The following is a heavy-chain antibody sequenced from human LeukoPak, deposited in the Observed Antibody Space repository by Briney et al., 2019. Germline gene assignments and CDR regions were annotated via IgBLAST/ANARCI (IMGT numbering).Heavy chain of an antibody. Sequence: SETLSLTCAVYGGSFSGYYWSWIRQPPGKGRVWIREINHSGRTNDNPSLRRRVTISEETSKNHFTLKLSSVTAAHTGVYYCERRVLVVPAAAGFDPWGQGTLVTVSS. CDR3: ERRVLVVPAAAGFDP. V-gene: IGHV4-34*01. J-gene: IGHJ5*02. CDR2: INHSGRT. CDR1: GGSFSGYY. D-gene: IGHD2-2*01.